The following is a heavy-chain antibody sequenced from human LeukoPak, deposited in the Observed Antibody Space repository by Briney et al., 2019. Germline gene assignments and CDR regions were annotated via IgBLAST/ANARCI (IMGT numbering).Heavy chain of an antibody. V-gene: IGHV3-30*04. Sequence: GRSLRLSCAASGFTFSSYAMHWVRQAPGKGLEWVAVISYDGSNKYYADSVKGRFTTSRDNSKNTLYLQMNSLRAEDTAVYYCARDVVLDYWGQGTLVTVSS. CDR2: ISYDGSNK. D-gene: IGHD2-21*01. J-gene: IGHJ4*02. CDR1: GFTFSSYA. CDR3: ARDVVLDY.